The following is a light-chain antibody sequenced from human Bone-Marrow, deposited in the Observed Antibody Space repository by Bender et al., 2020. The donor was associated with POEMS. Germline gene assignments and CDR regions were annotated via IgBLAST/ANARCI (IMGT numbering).Light chain of an antibody. Sequence: QSALTQPPSASGSPGQSVTISCTGTSSDVGGYNYVSWYQQHPGKVPKLMIYEVTKRPSGVPDRVSGSKSGNTASLTITGLQADDEADYFCCSYAGGYTYVFGTGTQLVVL. V-gene: IGLV2-8*01. CDR1: SSDVGGYNY. J-gene: IGLJ1*01. CDR3: CSYAGGYTYV. CDR2: EVT.